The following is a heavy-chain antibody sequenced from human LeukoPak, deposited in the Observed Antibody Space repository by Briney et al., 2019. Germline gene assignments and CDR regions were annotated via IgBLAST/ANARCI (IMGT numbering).Heavy chain of an antibody. CDR1: GGSISPYY. CDR2: IYYSGST. D-gene: IGHD6-19*01. V-gene: IGHV4-59*01. J-gene: IGHJ4*02. CDR3: ARYDVGWYYFDY. Sequence: SETLSLTCTVSGGSISPYYWSWIRQPPGKGLEWIGYIYYSGSTNYNPSLKSRVTISVDTSKNQFSLKLSSVTAADTAVYYCARYDVGWYYFDYWGQGTLVTVSS.